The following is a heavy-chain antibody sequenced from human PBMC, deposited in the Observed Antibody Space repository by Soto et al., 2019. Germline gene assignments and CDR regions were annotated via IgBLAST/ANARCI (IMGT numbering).Heavy chain of an antibody. CDR3: TRVPSIPDARVPDY. D-gene: IGHD2-2*01. CDR2: IKEDGSEK. J-gene: IGHJ4*02. V-gene: IGHV3-7*01. Sequence: EVQLVESGGGLVQPAGSLRLSCAASGFTFSKNWMIWVRQAPGKGLEWVANIKEDGSEKYYVDSVKGRFTISRDNAKNSLYLHMDSLRAEDTAVYYCTRVPSIPDARVPDYWGQGTLVTVSS. CDR1: GFTFSKNW.